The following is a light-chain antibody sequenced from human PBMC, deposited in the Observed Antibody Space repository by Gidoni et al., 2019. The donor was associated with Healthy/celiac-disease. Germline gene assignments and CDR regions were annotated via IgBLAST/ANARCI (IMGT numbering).Light chain of an antibody. CDR1: QSVSSY. CDR2: DAS. CDR3: QQRSNRLT. J-gene: IGKJ4*01. Sequence: IVLTQSPATLSFSPWERATLPCRASQSVSSYLAWYQQKPGQAPRLLIYDASNRATGIPARVSGSGSGTDFTLTSSSLEPEDFAVYYCQQRSNRLTFGGGTKVEIK. V-gene: IGKV3-11*01.